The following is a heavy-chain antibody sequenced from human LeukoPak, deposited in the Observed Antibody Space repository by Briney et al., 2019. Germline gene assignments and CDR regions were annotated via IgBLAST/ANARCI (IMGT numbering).Heavy chain of an antibody. CDR2: ISPDGSTT. J-gene: IGHJ4*02. CDR1: GFSISSYW. CDR3: TRDRTTITLFEL. V-gene: IGHV3-74*01. Sequence: GGSLRLSCAASGFSISSYWMHWVRQVPGKGLVWVSRISPDGSTTGYADSVKGRFTASRDNARYTLYLQINSLRAEDSAVYYCTRDRTTITLFELWGQGTLVTVSS. D-gene: IGHD4-11*01.